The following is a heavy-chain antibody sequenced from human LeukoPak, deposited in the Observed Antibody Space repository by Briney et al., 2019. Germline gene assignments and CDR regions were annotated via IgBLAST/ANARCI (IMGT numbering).Heavy chain of an antibody. CDR1: GFTFSSYG. CDR3: AKLRVRGVISYYYYMDV. D-gene: IGHD3-10*01. J-gene: IGHJ6*03. CDR2: ISYDGSNK. V-gene: IGHV3-30*18. Sequence: GGSLRLSCAASGFTFSSYGMHWVRQAPGKGLEWVAVISYDGSNKYHADSVKGRFTISRDNSKNTLYLQMNSLRAEDTAVYYCAKLRVRGVISYYYYMDVWGKGTTVTISS.